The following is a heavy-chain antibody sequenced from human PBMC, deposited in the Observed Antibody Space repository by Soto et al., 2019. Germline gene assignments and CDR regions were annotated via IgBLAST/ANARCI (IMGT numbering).Heavy chain of an antibody. J-gene: IGHJ6*02. CDR3: AKAGYYSDYYYYGMDV. D-gene: IGHD3-3*01. Sequence: EVQLLESGGGLVQPGGSLRLSCAASGFTFSSYAMSWVRQAPGKGLEWVSAISGSGGSTYYADSVKGRFTISRDNSKNTLYLQMNSLRAEDTAVYYCAKAGYYSDYYYYGMDVWGQGTTVTVSS. V-gene: IGHV3-23*01. CDR1: GFTFSSYA. CDR2: ISGSGGST.